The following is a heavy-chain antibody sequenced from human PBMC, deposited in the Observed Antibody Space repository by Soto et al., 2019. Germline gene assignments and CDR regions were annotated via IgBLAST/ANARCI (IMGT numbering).Heavy chain of an antibody. CDR3: ARDSPTILGVVSEPDP. J-gene: IGHJ5*02. V-gene: IGHV1-69*13. CDR1: GGTFSSYA. CDR2: IIPIFGTA. Sequence: GASVKVSCNASGGTFSSYAISWVRPAPGQGLEWMGGIIPIFGTANYAQKFQGRVTITADESTSTAYMELSSLRSEDTAVYYCARDSPTILGVVSEPDPWGQGTLVTVSS. D-gene: IGHD3-3*01.